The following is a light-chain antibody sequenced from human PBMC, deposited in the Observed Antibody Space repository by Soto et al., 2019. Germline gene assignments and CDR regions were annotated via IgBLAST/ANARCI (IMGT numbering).Light chain of an antibody. CDR1: QNINNY. CDR3: QQYNSYSPWT. CDR2: DAS. V-gene: IGKV1-5*01. J-gene: IGKJ1*01. Sequence: DIQRTQSPSSLSASVGDRVTITCQASQNINNYLNWYQQRPGKAPSLLITDASKLESGVPPRFNGSRSETEFTLTIRNLQPDDFATYYCQQYNSYSPWTFGQGTKV.